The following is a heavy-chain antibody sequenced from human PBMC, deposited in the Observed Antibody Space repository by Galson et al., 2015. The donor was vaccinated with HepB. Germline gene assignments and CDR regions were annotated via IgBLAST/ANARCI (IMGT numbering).Heavy chain of an antibody. J-gene: IGHJ6*02. Sequence: PALVKPTQTLTLTCTFSGFSLTTSGMCVSWIRQPPGKALEWLARIDWDDDEYYSTSLKTRLTISKDTSKNQVVHTMTNMDPVDTATYYCARTYYSYGMDVWGQGTTVTVSS. CDR1: GFSLTTSGMC. V-gene: IGHV2-70*11. CDR3: ARTYYSYGMDV. CDR2: IDWDDDE.